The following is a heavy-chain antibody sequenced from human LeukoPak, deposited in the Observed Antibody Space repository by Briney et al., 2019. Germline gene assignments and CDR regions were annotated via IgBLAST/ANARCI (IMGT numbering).Heavy chain of an antibody. J-gene: IGHJ4*02. CDR3: ASSIVARLDC. V-gene: IGHV1-46*01. D-gene: IGHD6-6*01. CDR2: LNPSGGGT. Sequence: ASVEVSCKASGFTFSNYYIHWVRQSPGQGLEWMGELNPSGGGTRYAQKFQGRVTMTRDMSANTVDMELSSLRSEDTATYYCASSIVARLDCWGQGTRVTVTS. CDR1: GFTFSNYY.